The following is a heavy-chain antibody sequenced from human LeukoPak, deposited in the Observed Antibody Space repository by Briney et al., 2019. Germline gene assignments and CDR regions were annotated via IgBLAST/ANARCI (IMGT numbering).Heavy chain of an antibody. Sequence: ASVKVSSKASGYTFTGYYMHWVRQAPGQGLEWMGWINPNSGGTNYVQVFQGRVTMTRDTSISTAYMELRRLRSDDTAVYYCARVFSSSWFDAFDIWGQGTMVTVSS. V-gene: IGHV1-2*02. CDR3: ARVFSSSWFDAFDI. CDR2: INPNSGGT. CDR1: GYTFTGYY. D-gene: IGHD6-13*01. J-gene: IGHJ3*02.